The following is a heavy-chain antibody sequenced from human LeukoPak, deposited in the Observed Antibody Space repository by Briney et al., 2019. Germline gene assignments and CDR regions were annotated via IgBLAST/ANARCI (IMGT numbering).Heavy chain of an antibody. J-gene: IGHJ4*02. CDR2: FDPEDRET. CDR1: GYTLTELS. D-gene: IGHD3-16*02. V-gene: IGHV1-24*01. Sequence: ASVKVSCKVSGYTLTELSMHWVRQAPGNGLEWMGGFDPEDRETIYAQKFQGRVTMTEDTSTDTAYMELSSLRSEDTAVYYCATVGPPNYDYVWGSYRLQTYYFDYWGQGTLVTVSS. CDR3: ATVGPPNYDYVWGSYRLQTYYFDY.